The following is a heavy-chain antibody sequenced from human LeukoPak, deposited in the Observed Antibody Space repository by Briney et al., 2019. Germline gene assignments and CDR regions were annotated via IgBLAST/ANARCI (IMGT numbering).Heavy chain of an antibody. V-gene: IGHV4-39*07. Sequence: SETLSLTCTVSGGSISGSGYYWGWVRQAPGKELEWIGSIYHSGTTYYNPYLKSRVTISVDTSRNQFSVRLSSVTAADTAVYYCARGPYYFDSWGQGTLVTASS. J-gene: IGHJ4*02. CDR2: IYHSGTT. CDR3: ARGPYYFDS. CDR1: GGSISGSGYY.